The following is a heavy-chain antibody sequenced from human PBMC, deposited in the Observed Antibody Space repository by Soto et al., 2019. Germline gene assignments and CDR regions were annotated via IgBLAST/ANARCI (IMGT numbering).Heavy chain of an antibody. Sequence: GASVKVSCKPSGYTFTNYHIHWVRQAPGQGLEFMGGINPNYGGARSAQQFQGRVTLTTDESMSTVYMELSNLRSDDTAVYYCARESGSDTLAVNKNWFDSRGQGTRVTVSS. CDR3: ARESGSDTLAVNKNWFDS. CDR2: INPNYGGA. CDR1: GYTFTNYH. V-gene: IGHV1-2*02. D-gene: IGHD1-26*01. J-gene: IGHJ5*01.